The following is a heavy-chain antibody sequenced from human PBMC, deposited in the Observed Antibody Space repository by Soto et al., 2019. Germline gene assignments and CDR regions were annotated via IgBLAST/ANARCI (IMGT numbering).Heavy chain of an antibody. D-gene: IGHD1-1*01. Sequence: EVVLVESGGGLVQPGGSLRLSCVASGFNFDDFAMHWVRQAPGKGLQWVSGIRWNGETPAYGDSVKGRFIISIDNARNSLYLQMNSQRPEDTAVYFCARVNTRTAYRGYSVAVWGKGTAVTVS. J-gene: IGHJ6*03. CDR2: IRWNGETP. CDR1: GFNFDDFA. V-gene: IGHV3-9*01. CDR3: ARVNTRTAYRGYSVAV.